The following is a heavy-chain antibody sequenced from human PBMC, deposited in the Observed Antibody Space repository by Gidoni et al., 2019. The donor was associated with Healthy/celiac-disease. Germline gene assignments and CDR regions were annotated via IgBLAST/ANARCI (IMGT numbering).Heavy chain of an antibody. Sequence: EVQLVESGGGLVKPGGSLRLSCAASGFPFSSYSMNWVRQAPGKGLEWVSSISSSSSYIYYADSVKGRFTISRDNAKNSLYLQMNSLRAEDTAVYYCARVGDVPLDEYAPFDYWGQGTLVTVSS. CDR3: ARVGDVPLDEYAPFDY. D-gene: IGHD3-16*01. J-gene: IGHJ4*02. CDR2: ISSSSSYI. V-gene: IGHV3-21*01. CDR1: GFPFSSYS.